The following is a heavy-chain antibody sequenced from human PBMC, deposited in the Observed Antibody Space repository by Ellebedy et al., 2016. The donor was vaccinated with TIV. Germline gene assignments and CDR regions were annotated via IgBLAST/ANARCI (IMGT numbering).Heavy chain of an antibody. CDR1: GFTFRDYT. D-gene: IGHD5-18*01. CDR3: AKDEDVYSYGALDY. Sequence: PGGSLRLSCAASGFTFRDYTMHWVRQAPGKGLEWVSAMSWDVDSTFYAGSVKGRFTISRDNSKNFLYLQLNSLRAEDTAFYYCAKDEDVYSYGALDYWGQGTLATVSS. CDR2: MSWDVDST. J-gene: IGHJ4*02. V-gene: IGHV3-43*01.